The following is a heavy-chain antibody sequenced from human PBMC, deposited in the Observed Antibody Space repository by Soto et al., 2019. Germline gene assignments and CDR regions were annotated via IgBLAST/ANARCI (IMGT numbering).Heavy chain of an antibody. J-gene: IGHJ4*02. V-gene: IGHV4-34*01. CDR2: INESGST. D-gene: IGHD1-1*01. CDR3: ARGSGIVALPGELEDVKYDY. Sequence: QVQLQQWGAGLVKPSETLSLSCAVYGQSFSGHSWAWIRQPPGKGLEWIGEINESGSTYYNPSLKSRVTISTDTSKNQFCLKLSSVSAADTAAYFCARGSGIVALPGELEDVKYDYWGQGTQVNVSS. CDR1: GQSFSGHS.